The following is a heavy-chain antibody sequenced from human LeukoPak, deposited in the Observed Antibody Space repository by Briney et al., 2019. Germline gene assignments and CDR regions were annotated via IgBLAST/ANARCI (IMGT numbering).Heavy chain of an antibody. D-gene: IGHD6-6*01. CDR1: GGSISSSNW. J-gene: IGHJ4*02. CDR3: ARVDPDSSSTLEVFDY. V-gene: IGHV4-4*02. Sequence: SETLSLTCAVSGGSISSSNWWSWVRQPPGKGLEWIGEIYHSGSTNYNLSLKSRVTISVDTSKNQFSLKLSSVIAADTAVYYCARVDPDSSSTLEVFDYWGQGTLVTVSS. CDR2: IYHSGST.